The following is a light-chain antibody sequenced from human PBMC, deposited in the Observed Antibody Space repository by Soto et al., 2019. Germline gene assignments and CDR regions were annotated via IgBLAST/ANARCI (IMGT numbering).Light chain of an antibody. Sequence: QLVLTQPPSVSGAPGQRVTISCTGSSSNIGAGYDVHWYQQLPGTAPKLLIYGNSNRPSGVPDRFSGSKSGTSASLAITGLQAEDEADYCCQSYDSSLSGSKVVFGGGTKLTVL. V-gene: IGLV1-40*01. CDR1: SSNIGAGYD. CDR2: GNS. J-gene: IGLJ2*01. CDR3: QSYDSSLSGSKVV.